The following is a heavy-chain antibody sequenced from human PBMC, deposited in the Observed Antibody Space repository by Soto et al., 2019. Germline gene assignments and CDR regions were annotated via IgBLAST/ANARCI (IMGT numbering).Heavy chain of an antibody. Sequence: QVQLVESGGGVVQPGRSLRLSCAASGFTFSSYGMHWVRQAPGKGLEWVAVIWYDGSNKYYADSVKGRFTISRDNSKNTLYLQMNSLRAEDTAVYYCARDSTGNRDYYYYGMDVWGQGTTVTVSS. J-gene: IGHJ6*02. CDR3: ARDSTGNRDYYYYGMDV. V-gene: IGHV3-33*01. D-gene: IGHD2-2*01. CDR1: GFTFSSYG. CDR2: IWYDGSNK.